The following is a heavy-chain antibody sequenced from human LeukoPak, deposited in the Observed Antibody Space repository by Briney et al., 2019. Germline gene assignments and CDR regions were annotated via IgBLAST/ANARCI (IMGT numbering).Heavy chain of an antibody. CDR3: ARDRSHNWNGGDYFDY. CDR1: GYTFTSYY. J-gene: IGHJ4*02. D-gene: IGHD1-1*01. V-gene: IGHV1-46*01. CDR2: INPSGGST. Sequence: GASVKVSCKASGYTFTSYYMHWVRQAPGQGLEWMGIINPSGGSTSYAQKFQGRVTMTRDMSTSTVYMELSSLRSEDTAVYYCARDRSHNWNGGDYFDYWGQGTLVTVSS.